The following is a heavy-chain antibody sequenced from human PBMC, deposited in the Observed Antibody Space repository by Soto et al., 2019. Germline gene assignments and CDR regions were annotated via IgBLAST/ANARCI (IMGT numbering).Heavy chain of an antibody. Sequence: SVQVSCQASGYTFTYRYLHWVRQAPGQALEWMGWITPFNGNTNYAQKFQDRVTITRDRSMSTDYMELIRLRSENTAMYDCSTSSGISGDMDFWGQGTTVTVSS. J-gene: IGHJ6*02. CDR1: GYTFTYRY. CDR3: STSSGISGDMDF. D-gene: IGHD3-10*01. V-gene: IGHV1-45*02. CDR2: ITPFNGNT.